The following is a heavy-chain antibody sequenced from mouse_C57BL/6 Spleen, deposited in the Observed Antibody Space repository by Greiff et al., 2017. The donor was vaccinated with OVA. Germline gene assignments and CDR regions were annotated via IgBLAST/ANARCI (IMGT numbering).Heavy chain of an antibody. Sequence: QVQLQQSGPELVKPGASVKISCKASGYAFSSSWMNWVKQRPGKGLEWIGRIYPGDGDTNYNGKFKGKATLTADKSSSTAYMQLSSLTSEDSAVYYCARKTTVVGRDYFDYWGQGTTLTVSS. D-gene: IGHD1-1*01. CDR2: IYPGDGDT. CDR3: ARKTTVVGRDYFDY. CDR1: GYAFSSSW. J-gene: IGHJ2*01. V-gene: IGHV1-82*01.